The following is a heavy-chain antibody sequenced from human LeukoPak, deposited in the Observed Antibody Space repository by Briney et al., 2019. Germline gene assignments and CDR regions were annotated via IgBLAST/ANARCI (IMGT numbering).Heavy chain of an antibody. J-gene: IGHJ4*02. D-gene: IGHD1-1*01. V-gene: IGHV3-7*01. CDR2: IKQDGSGE. Sequence: GSLRLSCAASGFTFSHDWMSWVRQAPGKGLEWVASIKQDGSGEYYVDSVKGRFTISRDNAKKSVHLQMNSLRAEDTAVYYCARDHYNWTPDQGYKVFDYWGQGSLVTVSS. CDR3: ARDHYNWTPDQGYKVFDY. CDR1: GFTFSHDW.